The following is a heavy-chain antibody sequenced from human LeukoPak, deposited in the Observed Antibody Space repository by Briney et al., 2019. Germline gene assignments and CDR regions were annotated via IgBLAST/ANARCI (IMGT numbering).Heavy chain of an antibody. CDR1: GGSISRYY. Sequence: SETLRLTCTVSGGSISRYYWSWIRQPPGKGLEWIGYIYYGGNTNYNRSLRSRVTISVDTSKNQFSLKLSSVTAADTAVYYCAGHKQWLVDFDYWGEGTL. D-gene: IGHD6-19*01. CDR3: AGHKQWLVDFDY. J-gene: IGHJ4*02. V-gene: IGHV4-59*01. CDR2: IYYGGNT.